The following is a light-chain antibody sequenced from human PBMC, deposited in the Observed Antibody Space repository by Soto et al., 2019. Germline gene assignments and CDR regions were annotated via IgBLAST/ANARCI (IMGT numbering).Light chain of an antibody. CDR2: EVR. J-gene: IGLJ1*01. Sequence: QSALTQPASVSGSPGQSITISCTGTTSDVGGYNYVSWYQQHPGKAPKLMIYEVRNRPSGVSNRFSGSKSGNTASLTISGLQAEDEAAYYCFSYTTSSAPYVFGTGTKVTVL. CDR3: FSYTTSSAPYV. CDR1: TSDVGGYNY. V-gene: IGLV2-14*01.